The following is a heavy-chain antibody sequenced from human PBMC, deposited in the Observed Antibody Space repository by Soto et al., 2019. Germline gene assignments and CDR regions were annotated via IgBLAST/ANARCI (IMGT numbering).Heavy chain of an antibody. V-gene: IGHV3-11*01. CDR1: GFTFSDYY. CDR3: ARDRGVILVVVAATRSDY. CDR2: IGKSGRTI. D-gene: IGHD2-15*01. J-gene: IGHJ4*02. Sequence: PGGSLRLSCAASGFTFSDYYMSWIRQAPGKGLEWVSYIGKSGRTIYYADCVKGRFTIPRDNAKNSLCLRMNSLRAEETAVYYCARDRGVILVVVAATRSDYWGQGTLDTVSS.